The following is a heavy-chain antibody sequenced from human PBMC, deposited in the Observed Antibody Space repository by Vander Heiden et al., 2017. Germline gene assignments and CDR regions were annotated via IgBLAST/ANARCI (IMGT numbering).Heavy chain of an antibody. V-gene: IGHV1-69*01. D-gene: IGHD2-15*01. CDR2: IIPIFGTA. J-gene: IGHJ5*02. Sequence: QVQLVQSGAEVKKPGSSVKVSCKASGGTFSSYAISWVRQAPGQGLEGMGWIIPIFGTANDAQKFQGRVTITADESTSTAYMELSSLRSEDRAVYYCARGGGYCSGGSCYRFDPWGQGTLVTVSS. CDR3: ARGGGYCSGGSCYRFDP. CDR1: GGTFSSYA.